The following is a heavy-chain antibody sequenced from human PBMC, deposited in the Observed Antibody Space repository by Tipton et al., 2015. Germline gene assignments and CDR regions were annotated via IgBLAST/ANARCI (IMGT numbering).Heavy chain of an antibody. CDR3: ARAEGDYDVSGYFY. Sequence: SLRLSCSAAGFTLSRYAMNWVRQAPGKGLEYVSAISSNGYNTYYADSVKGRFTISRDNSKNSLYLQMSSLRAEDTAVYYCARAEGDYDVSGYFYWGQGTLVTVSS. CDR1: GFTLSRYA. CDR2: ISSNGYNT. D-gene: IGHD3-22*01. J-gene: IGHJ4*02. V-gene: IGHV3-64D*08.